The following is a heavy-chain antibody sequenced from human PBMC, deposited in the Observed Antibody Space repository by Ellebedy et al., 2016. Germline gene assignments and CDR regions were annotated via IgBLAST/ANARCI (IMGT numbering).Heavy chain of an antibody. CDR3: ARDLRGSEPVRY. Sequence: ASVKVSCXASGYTFTNYDISWVRQPLEQGLEWMGWISGYNGNTNYAQKLQGRVSVTTDTSTRTAYMELRSLRSDDTAVYYCARDLRGSEPVRYWGQGTLVTVSS. V-gene: IGHV1-18*01. D-gene: IGHD1-26*01. CDR2: ISGYNGNT. J-gene: IGHJ4*02. CDR1: GYTFTNYD.